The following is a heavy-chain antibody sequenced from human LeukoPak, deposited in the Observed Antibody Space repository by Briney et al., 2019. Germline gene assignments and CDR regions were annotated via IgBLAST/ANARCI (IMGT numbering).Heavy chain of an antibody. CDR1: GFTFSSYE. CDR3: ARDLGSSFGGVHYYYYYYMDV. J-gene: IGHJ6*03. D-gene: IGHD3-16*01. Sequence: PGGSLRLSCAASGFTFSSYEMNWVRQAPGKGLEWVSYISSSGSTIYYADSVKGRFTISRDNAKNSLYLQMNSLRAEDTAVYYCARDLGSSFGGVHYYYYYYMDVWGKGTTVTISS. CDR2: ISSSGSTI. V-gene: IGHV3-48*03.